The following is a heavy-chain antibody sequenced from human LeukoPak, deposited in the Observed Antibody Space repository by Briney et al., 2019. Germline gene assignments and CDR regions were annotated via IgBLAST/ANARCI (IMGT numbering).Heavy chain of an antibody. CDR3: ARAVTGDGALAFDY. CDR2: IYYSGRT. D-gene: IGHD7-27*01. CDR1: GGSISSGGYY. J-gene: IGHJ4*02. V-gene: IGHV4-30-4*01. Sequence: SQTLSLTCTVSGGSISSGGYYWGWIRQPPGKGLEWFGYIYYSGRTCYNPSFTRRVNILVDTSKNQFSVKLSSVTAADTAVYYCARAVTGDGALAFDYWGQGTLVTVSS.